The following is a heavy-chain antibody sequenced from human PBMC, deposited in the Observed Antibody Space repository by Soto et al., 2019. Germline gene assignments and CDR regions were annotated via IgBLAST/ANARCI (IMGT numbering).Heavy chain of an antibody. J-gene: IGHJ3*01. CDR2: MTYDGATE. CDR1: GFPFSDYV. V-gene: IGHV3-30*14. CDR3: ARLRVSISVNDALDV. D-gene: IGHD3-10*01. Sequence: GGSLRLSCAASGFPFSDYVIHWVRQAAGKGLEWVASMTYDGATEYYADSVKGRFTVSRDNSKRTLSLQMNSLRPEDTAVYYCARLRVSISVNDALDVWGQGTTVTVSS.